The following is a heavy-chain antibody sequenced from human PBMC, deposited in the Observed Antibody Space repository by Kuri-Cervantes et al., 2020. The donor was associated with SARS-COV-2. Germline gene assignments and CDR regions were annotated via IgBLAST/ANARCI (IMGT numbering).Heavy chain of an antibody. Sequence: GESLKISCAASGFTFSSYAMHWVRQAPGKGLEYVSAISSNGGSTYYADSAKGRFTISRDNSKNTLYLQMGSLRAEDMAVYYCARDLGSSTWIYYYYYTDVWGKGTTVTVSS. CDR2: ISSNGGST. CDR3: ARDLGSSTWIYYYYYTDV. CDR1: GFTFSSYA. V-gene: IGHV3-64*02. J-gene: IGHJ6*03. D-gene: IGHD6-6*01.